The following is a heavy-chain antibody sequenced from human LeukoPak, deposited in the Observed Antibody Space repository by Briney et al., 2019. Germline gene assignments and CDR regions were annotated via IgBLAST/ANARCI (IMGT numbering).Heavy chain of an antibody. CDR1: GGSLSSSDYY. V-gene: IGHV4-39*07. CDR3: ARGYSGYVPFDY. Sequence: SETLSLTCTVSGGSLSSSDYYWGWIRQPPGKGLEWIGSVYYGGSTYYNPSLKRGVTISADASKNQFSLKLTSVTAADTAVYYCARGYSGYVPFDYWGQGTLVTVSS. J-gene: IGHJ4*02. CDR2: VYYGGST. D-gene: IGHD5-12*01.